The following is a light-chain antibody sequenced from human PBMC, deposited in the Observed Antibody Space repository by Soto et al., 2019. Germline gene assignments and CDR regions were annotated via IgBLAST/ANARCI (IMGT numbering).Light chain of an antibody. V-gene: IGLV2-14*03. CDR2: DVS. CDR3: SSYTSSISYV. Sequence: QSVLTQPASVSGSPGQSITISCTGTSSDVGGYNYVSWYQSHPGEAPKLIIYDVSNRPSGVSYRFSGSKSGNTASLTISGLQAEDEADYYCSSYTSSISYVFGTGTKVTVL. CDR1: SSDVGGYNY. J-gene: IGLJ1*01.